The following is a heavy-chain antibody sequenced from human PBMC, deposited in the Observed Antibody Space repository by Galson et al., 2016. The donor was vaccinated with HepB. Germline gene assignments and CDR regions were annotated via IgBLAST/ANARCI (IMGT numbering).Heavy chain of an antibody. V-gene: IGHV5-51*01. CDR2: IYPGDSDT. J-gene: IGHJ6*02. CDR1: GYRFSSYY. D-gene: IGHD3-9*01. CDR3: VRRRDVLTGYRSYYYVMDV. Sequence: QSGAEVKKPGESLKISCKGSGYRFSSYYIGWVRQMPGKGLEWMGIIYPGDSDTRYSPSFQGQVTISADKSINTAYLQWSSLKTSDTANYYCVRRRDVLTGYRSYYYVMDVWGQGTTVTVSS.